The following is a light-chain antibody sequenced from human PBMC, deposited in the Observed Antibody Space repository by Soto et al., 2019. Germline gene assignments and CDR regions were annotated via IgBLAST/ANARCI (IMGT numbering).Light chain of an antibody. CDR3: QRYNDCPLT. V-gene: IGKV3-15*01. CDR1: QGVVIT. J-gene: IGKJ4*02. CDR2: NAF. Sequence: EIVMTQSPATLSVSPGEGVTLSCRASQGVVITLAWYQQKPGQTPRLLIYNAFTRATGIPARFSGSGSGTEFTLTINSLQSEASAVYYCQRYNDCPLTFGGGTKVEVK.